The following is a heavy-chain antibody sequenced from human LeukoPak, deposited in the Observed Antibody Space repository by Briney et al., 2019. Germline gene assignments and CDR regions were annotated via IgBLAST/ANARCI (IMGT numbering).Heavy chain of an antibody. CDR2: VDYSGTT. CDR3: AQVYMDV. J-gene: IGHJ6*03. CDR1: GRALSTHY. V-gene: IGHV4-59*11. Sequence: SETLSLTCTVSGRALSTHYWSWIRQPPGKGLEWIGYVDYSGTTNYNPSLLSRVTISIETSKKQFSLNLTSVTAADTASYYCAQVYMDVWGKGTTVTVSS.